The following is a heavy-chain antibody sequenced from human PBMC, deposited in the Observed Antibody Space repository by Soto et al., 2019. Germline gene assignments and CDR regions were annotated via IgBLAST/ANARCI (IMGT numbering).Heavy chain of an antibody. CDR1: GDTFTSYG. CDR3: ARTSITIFGVVIMADY. V-gene: IGHV1-18*04. CDR2: ISAYNGNT. Sequence: QVQLVQSGAEVKKPRASVKVSCKASGDTFTSYGISWVRQAPGQGLEWMGWISAYNGNTNYAQKLQGRVTMTTDTSTSTAYMELRSLRSDDTAVYYCARTSITIFGVVIMADYWGQGTLVTVSS. J-gene: IGHJ4*02. D-gene: IGHD3-3*01.